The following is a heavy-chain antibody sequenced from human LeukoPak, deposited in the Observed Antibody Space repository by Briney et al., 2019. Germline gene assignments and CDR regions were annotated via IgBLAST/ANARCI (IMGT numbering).Heavy chain of an antibody. CDR3: ARAANSSGYLLAYFDY. J-gene: IGHJ4*02. Sequence: GGSLRLSCAASGFTFSSYAMSWVRQAPGKGLEWVSAISGSGGSTYYADSVKGRFTISRDNAKNSLYLQMNSLRAEDTAVYYCARAANSSGYLLAYFDYWGQGTLVTVSS. CDR1: GFTFSSYA. V-gene: IGHV3-23*01. CDR2: ISGSGGST. D-gene: IGHD3-22*01.